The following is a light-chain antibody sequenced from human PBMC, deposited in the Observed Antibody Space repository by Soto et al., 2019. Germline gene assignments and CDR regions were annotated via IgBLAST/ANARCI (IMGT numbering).Light chain of an antibody. CDR1: SSSIGAPYD. CDR3: QSFDSSLSGYV. Sequence: QSVLTQPPSVSGAPGQRVTISCTGSSSSIGAPYDVHWYQQLPGTAPKLLIYGNINRPSGVPDRVSASKSGTSASLAITGLQAEDEADYYCQSFDSSLSGYVFGTGTKVTVL. V-gene: IGLV1-40*01. J-gene: IGLJ1*01. CDR2: GNI.